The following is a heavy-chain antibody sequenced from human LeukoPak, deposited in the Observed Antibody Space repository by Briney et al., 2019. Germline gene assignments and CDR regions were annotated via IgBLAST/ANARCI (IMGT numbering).Heavy chain of an antibody. J-gene: IGHJ2*01. D-gene: IGHD2-2*02. Sequence: ASVKVSCKASGYTFTGYYMHWVRQAPGQGLEWMGWISAYNGNTNYAQKLQGRVTMTTDTSTSTAYMELRSLRSDDTAVYYCARDRGVPAAIGDRYFDLWGRGTLVTVSS. CDR3: ARDRGVPAAIGDRYFDL. CDR2: ISAYNGNT. V-gene: IGHV1-18*04. CDR1: GYTFTGYY.